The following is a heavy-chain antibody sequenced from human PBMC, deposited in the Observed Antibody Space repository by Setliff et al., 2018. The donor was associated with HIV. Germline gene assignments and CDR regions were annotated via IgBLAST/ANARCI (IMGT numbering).Heavy chain of an antibody. D-gene: IGHD3-22*01. V-gene: IGHV5-10-1*01. CDR2: IDPSDSYT. CDR3: ARRLYDTSGYGSFYFDF. J-gene: IGHJ4*02. Sequence: GESLKISCKGSGYSFISYWISWVRQMPGKGLEWVGRIDPSDSYTNYSPSFQGHVTISADESISTAYLQWSSLKASDTAMYYCARRLYDTSGYGSFYFDFWGQGTLVTVSS. CDR1: GYSFISYW.